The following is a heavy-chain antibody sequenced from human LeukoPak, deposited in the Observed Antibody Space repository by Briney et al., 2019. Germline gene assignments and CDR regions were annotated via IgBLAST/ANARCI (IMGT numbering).Heavy chain of an antibody. Sequence: PSETLSLTCTVSGGFISNYYWSWIRQPPGKGLEWIGEINHSGSTNYNPSLKSRVTISVDTSKNQFSLKLSSVTAADTAVYYCARVTAYFDWLLYYYYMDVWGKGTTVTVSS. CDR1: GGFISNYY. CDR2: INHSGST. V-gene: IGHV4-34*01. CDR3: ARVTAYFDWLLYYYYMDV. J-gene: IGHJ6*03. D-gene: IGHD3-9*01.